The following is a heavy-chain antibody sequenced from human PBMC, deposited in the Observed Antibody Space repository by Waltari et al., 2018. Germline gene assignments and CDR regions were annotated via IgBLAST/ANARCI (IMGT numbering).Heavy chain of an antibody. CDR3: ARDHIVGGSHYLDY. CDR1: GFTLSDYY. V-gene: IGHV3-11*06. J-gene: IGHJ4*02. CDR2: ISTTSSHT. Sequence: QVHLVESGGGLVKPGGSLTLSCAASGFTLSDYYGSWIRQAPGKGLEWISYISTTSSHTNDADSVRGRFTISRDNAKNSLYLHMTSLRAEDTAVYYCARDHIVGGSHYLDYWGQGSLLTVSS. D-gene: IGHD1-26*01.